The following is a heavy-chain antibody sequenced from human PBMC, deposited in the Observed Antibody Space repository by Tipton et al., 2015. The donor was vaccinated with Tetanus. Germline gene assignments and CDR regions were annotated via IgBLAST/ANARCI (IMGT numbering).Heavy chain of an antibody. D-gene: IGHD1-26*01. CDR1: GGSLNTFY. Sequence: TLSLTCTVSGGSLNTFYWNWIRQPAGKGLEWIGRVYSSGSTNYNPSLKSRVTMSIDASKNQFSLELTSVTAADTAVYYCARDFRERSGTYYSYYHTMDVWGQGTTVTVSS. CDR2: VYSSGST. V-gene: IGHV4-4*07. CDR3: ARDFRERSGTYYSYYHTMDV. J-gene: IGHJ6*02.